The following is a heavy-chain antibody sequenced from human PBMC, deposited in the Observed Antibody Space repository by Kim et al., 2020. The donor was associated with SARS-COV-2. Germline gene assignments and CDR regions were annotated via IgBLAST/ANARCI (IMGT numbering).Heavy chain of an antibody. Sequence: GGSLRLSCAASGFTFSSYDMHWVRQATGKGLEWVSAIGTAGDTYYPGSVKGRFTISRENAKNSLYLQMNSLRAGDTAVYYCARGSYYDSSGYYIYDAFDIWGQGTMVTVSS. J-gene: IGHJ3*02. V-gene: IGHV3-13*04. CDR3: ARGSYYDSSGYYIYDAFDI. CDR1: GFTFSSYD. CDR2: IGTAGDT. D-gene: IGHD3-22*01.